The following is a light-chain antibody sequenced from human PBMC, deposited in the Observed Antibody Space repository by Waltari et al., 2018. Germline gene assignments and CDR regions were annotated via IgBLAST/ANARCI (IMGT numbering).Light chain of an antibody. CDR3: QQYINRPRT. Sequence: EIILTQSPATLSVFPGEETSLSCRASQSVNTNFAWYQHKPGQAPRLLIYGASIRATGIPARFRGSGSGTEFTLTISSLQSGDLAVYYCQQYINRPRTFGQGTKVEIK. V-gene: IGKV3-15*01. CDR2: GAS. CDR1: QSVNTN. J-gene: IGKJ1*01.